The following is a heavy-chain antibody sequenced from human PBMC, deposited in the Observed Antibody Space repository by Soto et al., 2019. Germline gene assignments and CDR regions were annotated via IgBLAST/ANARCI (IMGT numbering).Heavy chain of an antibody. CDR1: GYTFTSYA. Sequence: GAPVEVSCKAPGYTFTSYAMHWRRQARGQRPERMGWINAGNGNTKYSQKFQGRVTITRDTSASTAYMELSSLRSEDTAVYYCARDGYCSSTSCYGYYYGSGSRHFDYWGQGTLVTVSS. CDR3: ARDGYCSSTSCYGYYYGSGSRHFDY. J-gene: IGHJ4*02. CDR2: INAGNGNT. D-gene: IGHD2-2*03. V-gene: IGHV1-3*01.